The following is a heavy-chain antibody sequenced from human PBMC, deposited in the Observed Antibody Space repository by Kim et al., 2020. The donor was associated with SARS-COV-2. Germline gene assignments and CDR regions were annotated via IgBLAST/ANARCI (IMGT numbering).Heavy chain of an antibody. V-gene: IGHV3-23*01. D-gene: IGHD5-18*01. CDR1: GFTFSTYG. CDR3: AKRGVDAAIGRLCDY. CDR2: ITGNGAVT. Sequence: GGSLRLSCAASGFTFSTYGMSWVRQAPGKGLEWVSAITGNGAVTYYADSVKGRFAISRDNSKNTLYLQMNSLRAEDMAIYYCAKRGVDAAIGRLCDYWG. J-gene: IGHJ4*01.